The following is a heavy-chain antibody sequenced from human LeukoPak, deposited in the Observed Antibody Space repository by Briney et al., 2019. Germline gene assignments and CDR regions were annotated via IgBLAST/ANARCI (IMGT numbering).Heavy chain of an antibody. V-gene: IGHV1-2*02. Sequence: ASVKISCKASGYTFRGNYIHWLRQAPGQGLERMGWIDANNGDTKSAQKFQGRVTMSRDTSISTAYMDLSSLSPDDAAVYYCARDPSSVTLYFFDYWGQGTLVTVSS. CDR1: GYTFRGNY. CDR2: IDANNGDT. D-gene: IGHD4-11*01. J-gene: IGHJ4*02. CDR3: ARDPSSVTLYFFDY.